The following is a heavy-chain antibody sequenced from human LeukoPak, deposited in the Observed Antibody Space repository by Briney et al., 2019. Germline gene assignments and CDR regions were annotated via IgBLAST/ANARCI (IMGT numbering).Heavy chain of an antibody. CDR3: AKDNIVVVPAAIGWFDP. V-gene: IGHV3-23*01. CDR1: GFTFSSYA. D-gene: IGHD2-2*01. J-gene: IGHJ5*02. CDR2: ISGSGGST. Sequence: GGSLRLSCAASGFTFSSYATSWVRQAPGKGLEWVSAISGSGGSTYYADSVKGRFTISRDNSKNTLYLQMNSLRAEDTAVYYCAKDNIVVVPAAIGWFDPWGQGTLVTVSS.